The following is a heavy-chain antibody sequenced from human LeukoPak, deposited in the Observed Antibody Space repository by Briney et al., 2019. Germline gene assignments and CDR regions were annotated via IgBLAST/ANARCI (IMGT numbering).Heavy chain of an antibody. CDR2: ISSSSYI. J-gene: IGHJ6*02. CDR1: GFTFSSYS. CDR3: ASLLAVAGTEYYYYYYGMDV. Sequence: GGSLRLSCAASGFTFSSYSMNWVRQAPGKGLEWVSSISSSSYIYYADSVKGRFTISRYNAKNSLYLQMNSLRAEDTAVYYCASLLAVAGTEYYYYYYGMDVWGQGTTVTVSS. V-gene: IGHV3-21*01. D-gene: IGHD6-19*01.